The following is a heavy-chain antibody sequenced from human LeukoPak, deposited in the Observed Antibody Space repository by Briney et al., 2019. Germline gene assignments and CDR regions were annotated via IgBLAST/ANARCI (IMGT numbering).Heavy chain of an antibody. J-gene: IGHJ6*02. CDR1: GGSISSYY. CDR2: IYYSGST. CDR3: ARGYGSGSYGGYYYYYGMDV. V-gene: IGHV4-59*01. D-gene: IGHD3-10*01. Sequence: SETLSLTCTVSGGSISSYYWSWIRQPPGKGLEWIGYIYYSGSTNYNPSLKSRVTISVDTSKNQFSLKLSSVTAADTAVYYCARGYGSGSYGGYYYYYGMDVWGQGTTVTVSS.